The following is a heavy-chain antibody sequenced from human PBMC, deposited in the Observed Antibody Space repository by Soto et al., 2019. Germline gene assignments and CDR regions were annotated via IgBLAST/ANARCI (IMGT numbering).Heavy chain of an antibody. CDR1: GFTFSSSA. CDR3: AKSLDINWKNWFDP. Sequence: EVQILESGGGLVQPGGSLRLSCAASGFTFSSSAMNWVRQAPGKGLEWVSVISGGDGRTYYADSVKGRFTISRDNSKNTLYLDINSLRAEDTAVYYCAKSLDINWKNWFDPWGQGTLVTVSS. J-gene: IGHJ5*02. CDR2: ISGGDGRT. D-gene: IGHD1-1*01. V-gene: IGHV3-23*01.